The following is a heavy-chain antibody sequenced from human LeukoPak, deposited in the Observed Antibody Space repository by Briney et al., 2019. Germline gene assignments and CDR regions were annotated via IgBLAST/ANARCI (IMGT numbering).Heavy chain of an antibody. CDR2: IYYSGST. V-gene: IGHV4-59*01. CDR3: ARVWVGILTGYPTYFDY. D-gene: IGHD3-9*01. J-gene: IGHJ4*02. Sequence: SETLSLTCTVSGGSISSYYWSWIRQPPGKGLEWIGYIYYSGSTNYNPSLKSRVTISVDTSKNQFSLKLSSVTAADTAVYYCARVWVGILTGYPTYFDYWGQGTLVTVSS. CDR1: GGSISSYY.